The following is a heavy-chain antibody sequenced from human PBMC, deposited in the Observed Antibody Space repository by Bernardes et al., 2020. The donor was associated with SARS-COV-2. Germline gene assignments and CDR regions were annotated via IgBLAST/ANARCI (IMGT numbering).Heavy chain of an antibody. CDR1: GASFSGYY. D-gene: IGHD3-3*01. CDR3: ARGVGERTVTIFRVVIIRPNWFDP. Sequence: SETPSLTCAVYGASFSGYYGSWTRQPPGKGLGWIGAIIHSGSTNYNPPLRIRVTISVATSKNQFSLKLSSVTAADTAVYYCARGVGERTVTIFRVVIIRPNWFDPWGQGTLVTVSS. CDR2: IIHSGST. J-gene: IGHJ5*02. V-gene: IGHV4-34*01.